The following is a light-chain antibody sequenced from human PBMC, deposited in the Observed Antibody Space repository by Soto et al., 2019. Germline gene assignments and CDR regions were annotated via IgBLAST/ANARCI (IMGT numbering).Light chain of an antibody. J-gene: IGKJ4*01. Sequence: EIVLTQSPATLSLSPGDRATLSCRASQSVGSYLGWYQQRPGQAPRLLIYDASNRATGIPARFSGSGSGTDFTLTLSSLEPEDFAVYYCQQRRDWPSTFGGGTKVEIK. CDR1: QSVGSY. CDR3: QQRRDWPST. CDR2: DAS. V-gene: IGKV3-11*01.